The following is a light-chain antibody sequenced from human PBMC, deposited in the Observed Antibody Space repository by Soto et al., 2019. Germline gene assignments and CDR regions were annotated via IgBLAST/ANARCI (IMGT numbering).Light chain of an antibody. V-gene: IGKV3-15*01. J-gene: IGKJ1*01. CDR2: GAS. CDR1: QSVRSN. Sequence: EIVMTQSPATLSVSPGERATLSCRASQSVRSNLAWYQQKPGQAPRLLIYGASTRATGIPARFSGSGSGTEFTLTNRSLQSEDFAVFYCQHQNNWPPWTFGQGTKVEIK. CDR3: QHQNNWPPWT.